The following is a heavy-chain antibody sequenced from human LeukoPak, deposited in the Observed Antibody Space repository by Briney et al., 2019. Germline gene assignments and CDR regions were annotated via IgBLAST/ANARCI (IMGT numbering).Heavy chain of an antibody. CDR1: GFTFSSYS. Sequence: GGSLRLSCAASGFTFSSYSMNWVRQAPGKGLEWVSYISSSSSTIYYADSVKGRFTISRDNAKNSLYLQMNSLRAEDTAVYYCARASSSWDIRYYYYMDVWGKGTTVTVSS. CDR2: ISSSSSTI. V-gene: IGHV3-48*01. CDR3: ARASSSWDIRYYYYMDV. J-gene: IGHJ6*03. D-gene: IGHD6-13*01.